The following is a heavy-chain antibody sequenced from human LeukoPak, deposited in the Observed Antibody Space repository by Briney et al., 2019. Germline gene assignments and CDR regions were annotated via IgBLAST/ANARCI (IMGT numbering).Heavy chain of an antibody. J-gene: IGHJ4*02. Sequence: SETLSLTCTVSGGSISSYYWNWIRQPPGKGLEWLGYIYYSGSTNYNPSLKSRVTISVDTSKNQFSLRLSSVTAADTAVYYCARGLSGYSYGYYFDYWGQGTLFTVSS. V-gene: IGHV4-59*01. D-gene: IGHD5-18*01. CDR2: IYYSGST. CDR3: ARGLSGYSYGYYFDY. CDR1: GGSISSYY.